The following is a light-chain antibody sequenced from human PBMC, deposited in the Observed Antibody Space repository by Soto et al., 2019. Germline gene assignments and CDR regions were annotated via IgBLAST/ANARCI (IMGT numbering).Light chain of an antibody. J-gene: IGKJ3*01. CDR3: QQRSGWPRIT. V-gene: IGKV3-11*01. Sequence: EIVLTQSPATLSLSPGERATLSCRARQSVGSSLAWCQQKPGQAPRLLIYDASNRATGIPARCSGSGSGTDFTLTIGSLAPEDFAVYYCQQRSGWPRITCGPGPKVDIK. CDR2: DAS. CDR1: QSVGSS.